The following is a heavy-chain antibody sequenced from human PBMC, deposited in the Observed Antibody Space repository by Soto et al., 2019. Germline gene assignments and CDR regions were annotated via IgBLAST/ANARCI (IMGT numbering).Heavy chain of an antibody. CDR3: ARYMYYDSSGYYFDY. J-gene: IGHJ4*02. CDR1: GGSFSSYY. Sequence: SETLSLTCTVSGGSFSSYYWSWIRQPPGKGLEWIGYIYYSGSTNYNPSLKSRVTISVDTSKNQFSLKLSSVTAADTAVYYCARYMYYDSSGYYFDYWGQGTLVTVSS. D-gene: IGHD3-22*01. V-gene: IGHV4-59*01. CDR2: IYYSGST.